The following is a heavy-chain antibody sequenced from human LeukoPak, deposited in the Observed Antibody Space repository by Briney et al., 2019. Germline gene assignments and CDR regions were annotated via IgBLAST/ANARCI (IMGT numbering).Heavy chain of an antibody. CDR3: AKDGYYDSSAYYYVRYFDL. Sequence: GGSLRLSCTVSGFTVSSNSMSWVRHAPGKGLEWVSFIYSGSTHYSDSVKGRFTISRDNSKNTLYLQMNSLRAEDTAVYYCAKDGYYDSSAYYYVRYFDLWGRGTLVTVSS. CDR1: GFTVSSNS. D-gene: IGHD3-22*01. J-gene: IGHJ2*01. V-gene: IGHV3-53*01. CDR2: IYSGST.